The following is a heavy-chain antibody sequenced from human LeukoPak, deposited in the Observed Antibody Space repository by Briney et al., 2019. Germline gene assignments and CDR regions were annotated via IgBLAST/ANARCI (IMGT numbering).Heavy chain of an antibody. CDR3: ARVPETDYYDSSGYWFGWYFDL. V-gene: IGHV4-59*12. CDR1: GGSISSYY. D-gene: IGHD3-22*01. J-gene: IGHJ2*01. CDR2: IYYSGST. Sequence: SETLSLTCTVSGGSISSYYWSWIRQPPGKGLEWIGYIYYSGSTNYNPSLKSRVTISVDTSKNQFSLKLSSVTAADTAVYYCARVPETDYYDSSGYWFGWYFDLWGRGTLVTVSS.